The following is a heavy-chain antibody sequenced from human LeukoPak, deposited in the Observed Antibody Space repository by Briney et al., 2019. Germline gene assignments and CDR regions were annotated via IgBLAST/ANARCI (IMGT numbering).Heavy chain of an antibody. Sequence: PSETLSLTCTVSGGSISSYYWSWIRQPPGKGLEWIGYIYYSGSTNYNPSLKSRVTISVDTSKNQFSLKLSSVTAADTAVYYCARSVTTGYYYMDVWGKGTTVTVSS. CDR3: ARSVTTGYYYMDV. V-gene: IGHV4-59*08. CDR2: IYYSGST. D-gene: IGHD4-17*01. CDR1: GGSISSYY. J-gene: IGHJ6*03.